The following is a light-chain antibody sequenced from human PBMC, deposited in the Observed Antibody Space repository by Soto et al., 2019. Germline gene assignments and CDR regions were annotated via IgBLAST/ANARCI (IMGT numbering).Light chain of an antibody. CDR1: SNH. CDR2: GAS. Sequence: SNHLAWYQQKPGQAPRLLIYGASTRATGIPSRFSGSGSGTEFTVTVFSLQPGDFAVYYCSHSAHLLLTFGPGTKVDIK. CDR3: SHSAHLLLT. V-gene: IGKV3-15*01. J-gene: IGKJ3*01.